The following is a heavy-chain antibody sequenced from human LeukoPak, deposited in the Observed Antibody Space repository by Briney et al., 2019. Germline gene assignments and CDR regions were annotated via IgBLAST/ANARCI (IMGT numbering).Heavy chain of an antibody. CDR2: IRYDGSNK. J-gene: IGHJ4*02. CDR3: AKGVLSVLGY. CDR1: GFTFSSYG. Sequence: GGTLRLSCAASGFTFSSYGMHWVRQAPGKGLEWVAFIRYDGSNKYYADSVKGRFTISRDNSKNTLYLQMNSLRAEDTAVYYCAKGVLSVLGYWGQGTLVTVSS. V-gene: IGHV3-30*02. D-gene: IGHD2-8*01.